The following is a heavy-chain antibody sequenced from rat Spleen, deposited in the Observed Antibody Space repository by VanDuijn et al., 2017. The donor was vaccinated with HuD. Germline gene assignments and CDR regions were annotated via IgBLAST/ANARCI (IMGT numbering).Heavy chain of an antibody. J-gene: IGHJ2*01. CDR1: GFTLSNYG. V-gene: IGHV5-19*01. D-gene: IGHD1-12*01. Sequence: EVQLVESGGGLVQPGRSLKLSCAAAGFTLSNYGMHWIRQAPTKGLEWVASITNTGGSTYYPDSVKGRFTISRDNAKSTLYLQMNSLRSEDTATYYCTRDMRDWGQGVMVTVSS. CDR3: TRDMRD. CDR2: ITNTGGST.